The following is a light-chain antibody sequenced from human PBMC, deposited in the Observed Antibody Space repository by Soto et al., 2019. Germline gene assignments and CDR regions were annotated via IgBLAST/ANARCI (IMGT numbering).Light chain of an antibody. Sequence: EIVLTQSPAILSMSPGERATLSCRSSQSVSSYFAWYQQKPGQAPRLLIYDPSNRSTGVPARFSGSGSGTDVSLTISSLEPEDFAVYYCQQRRYWPVTFGQGTNVEIK. J-gene: IGKJ1*01. V-gene: IGKV3-11*01. CDR1: QSVSSY. CDR2: DPS. CDR3: QQRRYWPVT.